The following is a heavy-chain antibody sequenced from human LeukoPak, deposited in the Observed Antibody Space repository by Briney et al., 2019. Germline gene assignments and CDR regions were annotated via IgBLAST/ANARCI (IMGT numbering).Heavy chain of an antibody. V-gene: IGHV3-30*02. D-gene: IGHD3-22*01. J-gene: IGHJ4*02. CDR1: GFTFSSYG. CDR2: IRYDGSNK. CDR3: ARAGYYDSSGYYYVSTHFDY. Sequence: GGSLRLSCAASGFTFSSYGMHWVRQAPGKGLEWVAFIRYDGSNKYYADSVKGRFTISRDNAKNSLYLQMNSLRAEDMALYYCARAGYYDSSGYYYVSTHFDYWGQGTLVTVSS.